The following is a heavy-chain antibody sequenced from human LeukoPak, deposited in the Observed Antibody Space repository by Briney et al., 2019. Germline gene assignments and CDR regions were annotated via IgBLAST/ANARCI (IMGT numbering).Heavy chain of an antibody. CDR1: GLTFSSYA. Sequence: GGSLRLSCAASGLTFSSYAMSWVRQAPGKGLEWVSAISGSGGSTYYADSVKGRFTISRDNSKYTLYLQMNSLRAEDTAVYYCAKVWYYYDNSGYPDFDYWGQGTLVTVSS. D-gene: IGHD3-22*01. V-gene: IGHV3-23*01. J-gene: IGHJ4*02. CDR2: ISGSGGST. CDR3: AKVWYYYDNSGYPDFDY.